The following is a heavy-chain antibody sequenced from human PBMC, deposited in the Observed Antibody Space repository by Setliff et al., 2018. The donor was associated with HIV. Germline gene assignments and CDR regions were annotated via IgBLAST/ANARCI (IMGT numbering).Heavy chain of an antibody. D-gene: IGHD5-18*01. CDR1: GGTFSSYA. J-gene: IGHJ4*02. CDR2: ITPIFGTA. CDR3: ARDMQDNNSFGPNSNLGY. V-gene: IGHV1-69*13. Sequence: SVKVSCKASGGTFSSYAFTWVRQAPGQGLEWMGGITPIFGTATYAQKFQGRVTITADEATSTVYMELSSLRSEDTAVYFCARDMQDNNSFGPNSNLGYWGQGTQVTVSS.